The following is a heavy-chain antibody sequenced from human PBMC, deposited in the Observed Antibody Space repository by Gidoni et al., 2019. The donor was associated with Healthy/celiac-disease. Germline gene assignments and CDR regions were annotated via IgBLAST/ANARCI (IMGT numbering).Heavy chain of an antibody. V-gene: IGHV3-33*01. Sequence: QVQLVESGGGVVQPGRSLRLSCAASGFTFSSYGMHWVRPAPGKGLEWVAVIWYDGSNKYYADYVKGRFTISRDNSKNTLYLQMNSLRAEDTAVYYCARANIVVVPAYYDYYMDVWGKGTTVTVSS. CDR1: GFTFSSYG. CDR2: IWYDGSNK. D-gene: IGHD2-2*01. J-gene: IGHJ6*03. CDR3: ARANIVVVPAYYDYYMDV.